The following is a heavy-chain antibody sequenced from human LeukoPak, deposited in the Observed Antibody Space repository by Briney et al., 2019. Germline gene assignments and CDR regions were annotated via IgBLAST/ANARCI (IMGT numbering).Heavy chain of an antibody. CDR1: GGSISSYY. D-gene: IGHD1-14*01. CDR2: VFHSGST. J-gene: IGHJ4*02. V-gene: IGHV4-38-2*02. Sequence: SETLSLTCTVSGGSISSYYWGWIRQPPGKGLEWIGSVFHSGSTYYNPSLKGRVTISVDTSNDQFSLKLSSVTATDTAVYYCAADGSYLPELGYFDFWGQGTLVTVSS. CDR3: AADGSYLPELGYFDF.